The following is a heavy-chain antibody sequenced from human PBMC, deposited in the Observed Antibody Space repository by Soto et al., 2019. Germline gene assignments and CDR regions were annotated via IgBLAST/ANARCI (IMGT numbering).Heavy chain of an antibody. V-gene: IGHV3-33*01. D-gene: IGHD3-10*01. CDR1: GSTFSNYG. Sequence: QVQLVESGGGVVQPGTSLRLSCAASGSTFSNYGMHWVRQAPGKGLEWVAVVWYDGTTKFYPDSVKGRFTISRDNSNNTLYLQMNSLRVEDRAVYYCATVDNYYGSVFWGQGTLVTVSS. CDR2: VWYDGTTK. CDR3: ATVDNYYGSVF. J-gene: IGHJ4*02.